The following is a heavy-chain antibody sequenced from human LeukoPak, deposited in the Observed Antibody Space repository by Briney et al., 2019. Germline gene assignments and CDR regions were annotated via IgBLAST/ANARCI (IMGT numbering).Heavy chain of an antibody. Sequence: SVKVSCKASGGTFSSYAISWVRQAPGQGLEWMGRIITILGIENYAQKFQGRVTITADKSTNTAYMELSSLRSEDTAVYYCASPSPYSSGFFDYWGQGTLVTVSS. D-gene: IGHD6-19*01. CDR3: ASPSPYSSGFFDY. V-gene: IGHV1-69*04. J-gene: IGHJ4*02. CDR1: GGTFSSYA. CDR2: IITILGIE.